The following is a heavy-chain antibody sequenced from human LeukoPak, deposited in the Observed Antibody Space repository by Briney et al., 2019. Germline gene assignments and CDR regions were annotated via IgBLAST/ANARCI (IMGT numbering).Heavy chain of an antibody. Sequence: GESLRLSCAASGFSFSTYTMNWARQAPGKGLEWVSSISGSGSYIYYSDSVKGRYTISRDNAKNSLSLQMNSLRAEDTAIYYCASHFWNYYRIDYCGQGILVTVSS. CDR1: GFSFSTYT. CDR2: ISGSGSYI. V-gene: IGHV3-21*01. CDR3: ASHFWNYYRIDY. J-gene: IGHJ4*02. D-gene: IGHD3-3*02.